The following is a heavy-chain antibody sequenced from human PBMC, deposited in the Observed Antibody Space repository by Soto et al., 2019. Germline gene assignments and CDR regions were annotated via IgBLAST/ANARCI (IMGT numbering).Heavy chain of an antibody. CDR2: ISYDGSNK. CDR1: GFTFSRYG. V-gene: IGHV3-30*18. Sequence: GGSLRLSCAASGFTFSRYGMPWVRQAPGKGLEWVAVISYDGSNKYYADSVKGRFAISRDNSKNTLYLQMNSLRAEDTAVYYCAKGPSVGVTMIGVPGAFVIWGPGTMLTV. J-gene: IGHJ3*02. D-gene: IGHD3-22*01. CDR3: AKGPSVGVTMIGVPGAFVI.